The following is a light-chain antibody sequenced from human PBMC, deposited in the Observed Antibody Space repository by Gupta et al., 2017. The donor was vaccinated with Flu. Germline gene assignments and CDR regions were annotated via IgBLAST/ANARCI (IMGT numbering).Light chain of an antibody. V-gene: IGLV3-19*01. Sequence: SSELTHDPAVSMALGQPVRLPCQGDSLRSYYASWYQQKPGQAPVLVIYGKNNRPSGTPDRFSGSSSGNTASLTITGAQAEDEADYYCNSRDSSGNLVVFGGGTKLTVL. CDR1: SLRSYY. CDR2: GKN. CDR3: NSRDSSGNLVV. J-gene: IGLJ2*01.